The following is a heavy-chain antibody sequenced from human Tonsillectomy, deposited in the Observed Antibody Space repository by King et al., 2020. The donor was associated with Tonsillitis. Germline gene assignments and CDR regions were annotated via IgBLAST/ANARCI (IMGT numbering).Heavy chain of an antibody. J-gene: IGHJ3*01. CDR3: ARGGDSGLPPAAFDL. D-gene: IGHD2-21*02. V-gene: IGHV1-2*02. Sequence: VQLVESGAEVKKPGASVKVSCRASGCSFTGYYIHWVRQAPGQGLEWMGWINPNSRCANFAPKFQASVTMTRDTSIKTAYLDLSGLRSDDTAVFYCARGGDSGLPPAAFDLWGQGTVVTVSS. CDR1: GCSFTGYY. CDR2: INPNSRCA.